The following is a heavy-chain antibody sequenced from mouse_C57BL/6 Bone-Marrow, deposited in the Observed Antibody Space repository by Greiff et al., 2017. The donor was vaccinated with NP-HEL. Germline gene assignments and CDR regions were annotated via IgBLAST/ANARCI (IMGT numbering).Heavy chain of an antibody. Sequence: VQLHQSGAELVRPGASVTLSCKASGYTFTDYEMHWVKQTPVHGLEWIGAIDPETGGTAYNQKFKGKAILTADKSSSTAYMALRSLTSEDSAVYYCTEGVYWGQGTSVTVSS. J-gene: IGHJ4*01. CDR3: TEGVY. CDR1: GYTFTDYE. CDR2: IDPETGGT. V-gene: IGHV1-15*01.